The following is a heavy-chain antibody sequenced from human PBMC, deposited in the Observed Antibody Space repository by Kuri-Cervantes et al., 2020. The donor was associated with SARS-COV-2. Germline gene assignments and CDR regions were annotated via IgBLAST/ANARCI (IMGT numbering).Heavy chain of an antibody. CDR2: ISSSGSTI. Sequence: GESLKISCAASGFTFDDYAMHWVRQAPGKGLEWVSYISSSGSTIYYADSVKGRFTISRDNAKNSLYLQMNSLRAEDTAVYYCARPTGGYGAFDIWGQGTMVTVSS. CDR3: ARPTGGYGAFDI. V-gene: IGHV3-48*03. D-gene: IGHD1-14*01. CDR1: GFTFDDYA. J-gene: IGHJ3*02.